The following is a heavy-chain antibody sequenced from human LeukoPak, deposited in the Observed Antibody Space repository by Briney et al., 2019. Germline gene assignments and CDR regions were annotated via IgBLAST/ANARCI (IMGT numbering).Heavy chain of an antibody. CDR2: ISGSGGST. D-gene: IGHD3-22*01. Sequence: GGSLRLSCAASGFTFSSYAMSWVRQAPGKGLEWVSAISGSGGSTYYADSVKGRFTISRDNSKNTLYLQMNSLRAEDTAVYYCARAIDVYYYYGMDVWGQGTTVTVSS. CDR1: GFTFSSYA. V-gene: IGHV3-23*01. CDR3: ARAIDVYYYYGMDV. J-gene: IGHJ6*02.